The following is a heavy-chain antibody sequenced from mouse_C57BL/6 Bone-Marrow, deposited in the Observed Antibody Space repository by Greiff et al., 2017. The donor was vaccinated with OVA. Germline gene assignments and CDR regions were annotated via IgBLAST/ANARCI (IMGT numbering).Heavy chain of an antibody. D-gene: IGHD1-1*01. Sequence: DVMLVESGGDLVKPGGSLKLSCAASGFTFSSYGMSWVRQTPDKRLEWVATISSGGSYTYYPDSVKGRFTISRDNAKNTLYLQMSSLKSEDTAMYYCAREDGSSYGYFDYWGQGTTLTVSS. CDR3: AREDGSSYGYFDY. CDR1: GFTFSSYG. V-gene: IGHV5-6*02. CDR2: ISSGGSYT. J-gene: IGHJ2*01.